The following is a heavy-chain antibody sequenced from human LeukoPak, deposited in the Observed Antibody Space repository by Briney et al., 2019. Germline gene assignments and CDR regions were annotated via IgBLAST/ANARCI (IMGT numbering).Heavy chain of an antibody. CDR1: GYTFTGYY. CDR3: ARGFQTATGAFDI. J-gene: IGHJ3*02. Sequence: GASVKVSCKASGYTFTGYYMHWVRQAPGQGLEWMGRINPNSGGTNYAQKFQGRVTMTRDTSISTAYMELSRLRSDDTAVYYCARGFQTATGAFDIWGQGTMVTVSS. D-gene: IGHD5-24*01. CDR2: INPNSGGT. V-gene: IGHV1-2*06.